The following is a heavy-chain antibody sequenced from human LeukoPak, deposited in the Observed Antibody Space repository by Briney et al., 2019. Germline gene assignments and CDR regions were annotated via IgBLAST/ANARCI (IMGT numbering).Heavy chain of an antibody. D-gene: IGHD6-6*01. Sequence: ASVKVSCKVSGYTLTELSMHWVRQAPGKGLEWMGGFDPEDGETIYAQKFQGRVTMTEDTSTDTAYMELSSLRSEDTAVYYRATRGGDSSSSDYYYGMDVWGQGTTVTVSS. CDR1: GYTLTELS. J-gene: IGHJ6*02. V-gene: IGHV1-24*01. CDR2: FDPEDGET. CDR3: ATRGGDSSSSDYYYGMDV.